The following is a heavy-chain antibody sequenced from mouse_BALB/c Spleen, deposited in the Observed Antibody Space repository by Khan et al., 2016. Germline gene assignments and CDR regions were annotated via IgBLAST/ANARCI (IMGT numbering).Heavy chain of an antibody. CDR3: AGGNSPCDY. Sequence: VQLQQSGAELVKPGASVTLSCTASGFNIKDTYLHWVKQRPEQGLEWIGRIDPANGNFKFDPKFQGKATITADTYSNTTYLQLSGLTSEDTAVYYCAGGNSPCDYWGQGTTLTVSS. D-gene: IGHD2-1*01. J-gene: IGHJ2*01. CDR1: GFNIKDTY. CDR2: IDPANGNF. V-gene: IGHV14-3*02.